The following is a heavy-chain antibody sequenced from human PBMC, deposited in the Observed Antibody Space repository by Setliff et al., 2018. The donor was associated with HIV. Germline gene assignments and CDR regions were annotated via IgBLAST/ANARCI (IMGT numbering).Heavy chain of an antibody. Sequence: HPGGSLRLSCAASGFTFSNAWMSWVRQAPGKGLEWVANIKQDGSEKYYVDSVKGRFTISRDNAKNSLYLQMNSLRAEDTAVYYCGRYSSSTDAFDIWGQGTMVTVTS. CDR1: GFTFSNAW. J-gene: IGHJ3*02. D-gene: IGHD6-6*01. CDR2: IKQDGSEK. CDR3: GRYSSSTDAFDI. V-gene: IGHV3-7*01.